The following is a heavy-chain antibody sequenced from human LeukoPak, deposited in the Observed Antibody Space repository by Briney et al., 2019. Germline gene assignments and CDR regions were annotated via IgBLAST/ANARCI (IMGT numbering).Heavy chain of an antibody. V-gene: IGHV5-51*01. J-gene: IGHJ4*02. CDR3: ARATTGIRTIDY. CDR2: IYPDDSDS. D-gene: IGHD1-1*01. Sequence: GESLKISCKSSGYSLTGYWIAWVRQMPGKGLEWMGVIYPDDSDSRYSPSFQGLVTISADKSISTAYLQWSSLEASETALYYCARATTGIRTIDYWGQGTLVTVSS. CDR1: GYSLTGYW.